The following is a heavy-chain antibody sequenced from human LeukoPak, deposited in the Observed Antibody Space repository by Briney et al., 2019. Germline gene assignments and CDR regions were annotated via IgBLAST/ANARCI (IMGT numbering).Heavy chain of an antibody. CDR2: IRSKANSYAT. CDR1: GFTFSGSA. J-gene: IGHJ5*02. D-gene: IGHD3-16*02. CDR3: TRHPQAFGGVIPLGWFDP. Sequence: GGSLRLSCAASGFTFSGSAMHWVRQASGKGLEWDGRIRSKANSYATAYAASVKGRFTISRDDSKNTAYLQMNSLKTEDTAVYYCTRHPQAFGGVIPLGWFDPWGQGTLVTVSS. V-gene: IGHV3-73*01.